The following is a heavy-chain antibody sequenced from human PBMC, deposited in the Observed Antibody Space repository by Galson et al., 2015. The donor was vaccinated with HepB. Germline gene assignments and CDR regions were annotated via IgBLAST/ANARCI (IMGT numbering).Heavy chain of an antibody. Sequence: TLSLTCTVSGGSISSAGYYWGWVRQHPGKGLEWIGYIYYSGNSHYNPSLKSRVSMSVDTSKNQFSLKLSSVTAADTAVYYCARDDGYYYGFCFDSWGQGTLVTGAS. D-gene: IGHD5-18*01. V-gene: IGHV4-31*03. CDR3: ARDDGYYYGFCFDS. CDR1: GGSISSAGYY. CDR2: IYYSGNS. J-gene: IGHJ4*02.